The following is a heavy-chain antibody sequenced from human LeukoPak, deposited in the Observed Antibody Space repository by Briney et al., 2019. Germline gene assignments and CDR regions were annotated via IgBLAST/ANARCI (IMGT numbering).Heavy chain of an antibody. CDR1: GFTLSSYG. Sequence: GGSLRLSCAASGFTLSSYGMHWVRQVTGKGLEWVSAIGTVADTYYPDSVKGRFTISRENAKNSLYLQMNSLRVGDTAVYYCARAGSGNRWANYGMDAWGQGTTVIVSS. CDR3: ARAGSGNRWANYGMDA. CDR2: IGTVADT. J-gene: IGHJ6*02. V-gene: IGHV3-13*01. D-gene: IGHD1-1*01.